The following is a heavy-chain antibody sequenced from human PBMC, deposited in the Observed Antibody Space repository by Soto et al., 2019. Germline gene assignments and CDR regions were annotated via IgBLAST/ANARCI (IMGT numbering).Heavy chain of an antibody. Sequence: SVKVSYKASGGTFSSYAISWVRQAPGQGLEWMGGIIPIFGTANYAQKFQGRVTITADESTSTAYMELSSLRSEDTAVYYCARGYYGSGSYRYYGMDVWGQGTTVTVSS. CDR2: IIPIFGTA. CDR1: GGTFSSYA. V-gene: IGHV1-69*13. J-gene: IGHJ6*02. CDR3: ARGYYGSGSYRYYGMDV. D-gene: IGHD3-10*01.